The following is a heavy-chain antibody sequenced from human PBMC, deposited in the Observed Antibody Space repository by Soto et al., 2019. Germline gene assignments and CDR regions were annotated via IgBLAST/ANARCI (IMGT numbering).Heavy chain of an antibody. V-gene: IGHV5-51*01. CDR3: ARWGVSTSGKPAFDAFDI. Sequence: HGESLKISCKGSGYSFTSYWIGWVRQMPGKGLEWMGIIYPGDSDTRYSPSFQGQVTISADKSISTAYLQWSSLKASDTAMYYCARWGVSTSGKPAFDAFDIWGQGTMVTVSS. J-gene: IGHJ3*02. D-gene: IGHD1-26*01. CDR1: GYSFTSYW. CDR2: IYPGDSDT.